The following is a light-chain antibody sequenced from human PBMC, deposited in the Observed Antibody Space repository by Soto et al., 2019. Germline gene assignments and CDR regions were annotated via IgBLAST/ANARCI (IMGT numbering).Light chain of an antibody. CDR3: QQRGKWART. CDR2: DAS. J-gene: IGKJ2*01. V-gene: IGKV3-11*01. Sequence: EIVLTQSPATLSLSPGERATLSCRASQSVGSYLAWYQQKPGQAPRLLIYDASNRATDIPARFSGSGSGTDFTLTISSLESEYFGVYCCQQRGKWARTFGQSTKLEIK. CDR1: QSVGSY.